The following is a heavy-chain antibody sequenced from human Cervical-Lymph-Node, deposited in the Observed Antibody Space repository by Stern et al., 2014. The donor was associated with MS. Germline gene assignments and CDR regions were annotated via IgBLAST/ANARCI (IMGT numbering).Heavy chain of an antibody. CDR3: ARHRDYFFDY. D-gene: IGHD3-22*01. CDR2: IYPYDFDI. V-gene: IGHV5-51*01. CDR1: GNTFSNSW. Sequence: EVQLLESGAEVKKPGESLKISCKASGNTFSNSWIGWVRQMPGKGLEWVGLIYPYDFDIKYSPSFQGHVTISVDESSSTSYLQWSSLKASDTAVYFCARHRDYFFDYWGQGALVTVSS. J-gene: IGHJ4*02.